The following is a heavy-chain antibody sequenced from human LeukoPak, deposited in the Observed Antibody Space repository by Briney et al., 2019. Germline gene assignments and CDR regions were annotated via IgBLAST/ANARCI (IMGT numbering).Heavy chain of an antibody. CDR3: AREDYDDSGAWYFDL. CDR1: GGSISSSNW. CDR2: IYHSGST. Sequence: SGTLSLTCAVSGGSISSSNWWSWVRQPPGKGLEWIGEIYHSGSTNYNPSLKSRVTISVDKSKNQFSLKLSSVTAADTAVYYCAREDYDDSGAWYFDLWGRGTLVTVSS. D-gene: IGHD3-3*01. J-gene: IGHJ2*01. V-gene: IGHV4-4*02.